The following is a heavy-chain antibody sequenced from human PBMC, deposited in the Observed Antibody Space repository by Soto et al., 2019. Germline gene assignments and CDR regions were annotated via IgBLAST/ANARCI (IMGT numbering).Heavy chain of an antibody. CDR1: GGSISSGDYY. D-gene: IGHD3-16*01. CDR2: IYYTGST. Sequence: QVQLQESGPGLVKPSQTLSLICTVSGGSISSGDYYWSWIRQPPGKGLEWIAYIYYTGSTYYNPSLKSRVTTAVTPSTNQFSLKMGSVTAADTAVYYCARGLHSGDAFDYWGQGTLVTVSS. J-gene: IGHJ4*02. CDR3: ARGLHSGDAFDY. V-gene: IGHV4-30-4*01.